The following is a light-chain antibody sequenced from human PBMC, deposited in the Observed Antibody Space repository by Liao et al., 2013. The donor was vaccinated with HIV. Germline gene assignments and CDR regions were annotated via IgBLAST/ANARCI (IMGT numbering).Light chain of an antibody. CDR3: QMWDHDSDHVV. J-gene: IGLJ2*01. V-gene: IGLV3-21*01. CDR2: FDS. CDR1: SVGSKS. Sequence: SYVLTQPPAVSVAPGETATITCGGHSVGSKSVHWYQQRPGQAPMVVIHFDSARPSGIPERFSGSNSVNTATLTISGVEAGDEADYYCQMWDHDSDHVVFGGGTKLTVL.